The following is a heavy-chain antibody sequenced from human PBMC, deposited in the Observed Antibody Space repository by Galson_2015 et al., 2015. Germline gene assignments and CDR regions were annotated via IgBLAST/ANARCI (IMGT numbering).Heavy chain of an antibody. CDR1: GFTFSDYA. V-gene: IGHV3-23*01. Sequence: LRLSCAASGFTFSDYAMSWVRQAPGKGLEWVSVISGSGGRTYNADSVKGRFTISRDKSKNTLYLQMNSLRAEDTAVYYCAKGQNYDGSGSYFDYWGQGTLVTVSS. D-gene: IGHD3-10*01. CDR2: ISGSGGRT. CDR3: AKGQNYDGSGSYFDY. J-gene: IGHJ4*02.